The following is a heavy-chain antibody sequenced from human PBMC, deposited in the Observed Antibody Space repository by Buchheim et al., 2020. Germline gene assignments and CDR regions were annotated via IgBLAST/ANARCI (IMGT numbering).Heavy chain of an antibody. V-gene: IGHV3-33*01. J-gene: IGHJ3*02. CDR3: ARGQQLVSSSWAFDI. Sequence: QVQLVESGGGVVQPGRSLRLSCAASGFTFSGHGMHWVRQAPGKGLEWVAVIWYDGSNKYYADSVKGRFTISRDNSKNTLYLQMNSLRAEDTAVYYCARGQQLVSSSWAFDIWGQGT. D-gene: IGHD6-13*01. CDR1: GFTFSGHG. CDR2: IWYDGSNK.